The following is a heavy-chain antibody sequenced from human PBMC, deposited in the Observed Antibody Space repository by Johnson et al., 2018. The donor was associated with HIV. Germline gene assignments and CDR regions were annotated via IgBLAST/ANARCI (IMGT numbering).Heavy chain of an antibody. CDR3: ARSGGYPNAFDM. CDR1: GFAVSKNY. J-gene: IGHJ3*02. Sequence: MLLVVSGGGLVQPGGSLRLSCAASGFAVSKNYLTWVRQAPGKGLEWVSIIYSGGNTYYADSVKGRFTISRDNSKNSLFLQMNSLRVEDTAVYYCARSGGYPNAFDMWGQGTLVTVPA. CDR2: IYSGGNT. D-gene: IGHD6-13*01. V-gene: IGHV3-66*01.